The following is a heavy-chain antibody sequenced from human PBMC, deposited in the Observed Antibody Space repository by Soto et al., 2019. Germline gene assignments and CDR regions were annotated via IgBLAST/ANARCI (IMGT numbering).Heavy chain of an antibody. J-gene: IGHJ6*02. CDR2: IYYSGST. V-gene: IGHV4-59*01. CDR1: GDSISSYY. Sequence: TSETLSLTCTVSGDSISSYYWSWIRQPPGKGLEWIGNIYYSGSTNYNPSLKSRVTISVETSKNQFSLNLSSVTAADTAVYFCARLITMVRGVYYYGMDVWGQGTTVTVSS. CDR3: ARLITMVRGVYYYGMDV. D-gene: IGHD3-10*01.